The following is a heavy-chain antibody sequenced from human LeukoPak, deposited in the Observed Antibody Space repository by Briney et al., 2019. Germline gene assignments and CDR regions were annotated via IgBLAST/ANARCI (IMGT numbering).Heavy chain of an antibody. CDR2: ISGSGGST. V-gene: IGHV3-23*01. Sequence: GGSLRLSCAASGFTFSSYSMNWVRQAPGKGLEWVSAISGSGGSTYYADSVKGRFTISRDNSKNTLYLQMNSLRAEDTAVYYCAKDQRWGYPNYFDYWGQGTLVTVSS. J-gene: IGHJ4*02. CDR1: GFTFSSYS. CDR3: AKDQRWGYPNYFDY. D-gene: IGHD5-18*01.